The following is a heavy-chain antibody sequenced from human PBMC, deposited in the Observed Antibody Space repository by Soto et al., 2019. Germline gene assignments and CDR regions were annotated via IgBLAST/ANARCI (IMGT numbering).Heavy chain of an antibody. J-gene: IGHJ4*02. CDR2: IYYRGNT. D-gene: IGHD3-9*01. Sequence: QLQLQESGPGLVKPSETLSLTCSVSGDSINSDSYYWGWIRQPPGKGLEWIGSIYYRGNTYYNPSLKTRVTISLDKSKSQFSVKLNSVTAADSAVYFCARLEGLATISYYFDYWGQGTLVTVSS. V-gene: IGHV4-39*01. CDR1: GDSINSDSYY. CDR3: ARLEGLATISYYFDY.